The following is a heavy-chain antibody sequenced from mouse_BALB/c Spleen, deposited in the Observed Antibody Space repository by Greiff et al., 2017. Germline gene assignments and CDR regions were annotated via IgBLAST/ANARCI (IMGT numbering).Heavy chain of an antibody. D-gene: IGHD3-1*01. CDR1: GYNFTSYW. J-gene: IGHJ3*01. CDR3: TRKDSGFAY. Sequence: VQLQQPGAELVKPGTSVKLSCKASGYNFTSYWINWVKLRPGQGLEWIGDIYPGSGSTNYDEKFKSKATLTVDTSSSTAYMQLSSLTSEDSAVYYCTRKDSGFAYWGQGTLVTVSA. V-gene: IGHV1-55*01. CDR2: IYPGSGST.